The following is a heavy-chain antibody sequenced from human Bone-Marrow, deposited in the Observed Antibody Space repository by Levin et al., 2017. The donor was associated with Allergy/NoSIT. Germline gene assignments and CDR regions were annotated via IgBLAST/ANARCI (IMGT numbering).Heavy chain of an antibody. D-gene: IGHD3-3*01. CDR3: ARVSEPNYYFWNGYYPDYFER. CDR1: GYTFRDHY. J-gene: IGHJ4*02. CDR2: INPKDGGT. Sequence: PSASVKVSCKASGYTFRDHYIHWVRQAPGKRLKWIGWINPKDGGTNYAQMFQGRVTMTRDTSTNTAYMELSRLRSDDTAVFYCARVSEPNYYFWNGYYPDYFERWGQGTLVTVSS. V-gene: IGHV1-2*02.